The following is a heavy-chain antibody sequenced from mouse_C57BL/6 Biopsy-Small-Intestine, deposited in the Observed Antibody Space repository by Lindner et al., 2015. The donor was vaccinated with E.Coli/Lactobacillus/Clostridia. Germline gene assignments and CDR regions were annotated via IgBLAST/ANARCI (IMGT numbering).Heavy chain of an antibody. CDR3: AKSSSNYAYYFDY. D-gene: IGHD2-5*01. V-gene: IGHV1-82*01. J-gene: IGHJ2*01. CDR2: IFPGDGGT. Sequence: VQLQESGPGLVKPGASVKISCKASGFAFSSSWMSWVKQRPGKGLEWIGRIFPGDGGTNYNGKFKGEATLTADKSSTTAYMQLSRLTSEDSAVYFCAKSSSNYAYYFDYWGQGTTLTVSS. CDR1: GFAFSSSW.